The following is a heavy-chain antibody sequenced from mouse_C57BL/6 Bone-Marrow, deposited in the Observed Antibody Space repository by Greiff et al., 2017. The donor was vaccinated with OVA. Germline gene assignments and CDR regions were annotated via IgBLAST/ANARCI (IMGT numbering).Heavy chain of an antibody. CDR1: GYTFTSYW. Sequence: QVQLQQPGAELVMPGASVKLSCKASGYTFTSYWMHWVKQRPGQGLEWIGEIDPSDSYTNYNQKFKGKSTLTVDKSSSTAYMQLSSLTSDDSAVYYCARKGPTPWYFDVWGTGTTVTVSS. J-gene: IGHJ1*03. V-gene: IGHV1-69*01. CDR2: IDPSDSYT. CDR3: ARKGPTPWYFDV. D-gene: IGHD3-3*01.